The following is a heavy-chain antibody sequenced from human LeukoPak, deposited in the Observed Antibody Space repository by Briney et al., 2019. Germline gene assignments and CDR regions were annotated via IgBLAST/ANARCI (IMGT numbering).Heavy chain of an antibody. V-gene: IGHV3-21*01. Sequence: GGSLRLSCAASGFTFSSYSMNWVRQAPGKGLEWVSSISSSSSYIYYADSVKGRFTISRDNAKNSLYLQMNSQRAEDTAVYYCARDHYDFWSGYYPDLDYWGQGTLVTVSS. D-gene: IGHD3-3*01. J-gene: IGHJ4*02. CDR2: ISSSSSYI. CDR1: GFTFSSYS. CDR3: ARDHYDFWSGYYPDLDY.